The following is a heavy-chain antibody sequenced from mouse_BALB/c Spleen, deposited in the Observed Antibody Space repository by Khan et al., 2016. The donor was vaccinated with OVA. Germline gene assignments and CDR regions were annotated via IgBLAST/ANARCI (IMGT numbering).Heavy chain of an antibody. J-gene: IGHJ4*01. D-gene: IGHD2-10*01. CDR1: GFSLTDYG. CDR2: IWSDGTT. V-gene: IGHV2-6-1*01. CDR3: ARQPYYHYYIMDY. Sequence: VQLQESGPGLVAPSQSLSITCTISGFSLTDYGIHWVRQPPGKGLEWLVVIWSDGTTTYNSALKSRLSISKDNSKSQVFLKMNSLQTDDTAMYYCARQPYYHYYIMDYWGQGTAVTASS.